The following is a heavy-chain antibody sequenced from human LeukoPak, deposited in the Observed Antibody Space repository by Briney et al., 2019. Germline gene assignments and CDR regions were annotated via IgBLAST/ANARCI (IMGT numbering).Heavy chain of an antibody. J-gene: IGHJ4*02. V-gene: IGHV4-34*01. Sequence: PSETLCLTCADYGGSFSGYYWSWIRQPPGKGLEWIGEINHSGSTNYNPSLKSRVTISVDTSKNQFSLKLSSVTAADTAVYYCARNIPPIDSPFDYWGQGTLVTVSS. CDR2: INHSGST. CDR1: GGSFSGYY. D-gene: IGHD3-22*01. CDR3: ARNIPPIDSPFDY.